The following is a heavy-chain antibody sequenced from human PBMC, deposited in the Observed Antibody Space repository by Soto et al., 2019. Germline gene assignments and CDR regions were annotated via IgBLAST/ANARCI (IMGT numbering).Heavy chain of an antibody. Sequence: EVQLVESGGGFVQPGGSLRLSCAASGFTFTRNNMNWVRQAPGKGLEWVSFISSTSKTIHYADSVRGRFTISRDNAKNSLYLQLNSLRDEDTAVYYCAKEGLLGDYFDYWGQGTLVTVSS. CDR1: GFTFTRNN. V-gene: IGHV3-48*02. CDR3: AKEGLLGDYFDY. D-gene: IGHD3-10*01. CDR2: ISSTSKTI. J-gene: IGHJ4*02.